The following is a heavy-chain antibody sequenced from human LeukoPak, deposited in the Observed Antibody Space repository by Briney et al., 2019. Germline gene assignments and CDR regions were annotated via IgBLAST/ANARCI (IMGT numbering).Heavy chain of an antibody. D-gene: IGHD2-21*01. J-gene: IGHJ6*03. Sequence: GASVKVSRKASGGTFSSYAISWVRQAPGQGLEWMGGIIPIFGTANYAQKFQGRVTITTDESTSTAYMELSSLRSEDTAVYYCARAPDRLGGDYYYYMDVWGKGTTVTVSS. CDR3: ARAPDRLGGDYYYYMDV. V-gene: IGHV1-69*05. CDR2: IIPIFGTA. CDR1: GGTFSSYA.